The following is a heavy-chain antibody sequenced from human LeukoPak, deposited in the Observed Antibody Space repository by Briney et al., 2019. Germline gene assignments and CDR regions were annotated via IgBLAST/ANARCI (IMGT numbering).Heavy chain of an antibody. Sequence: SQTLSLTCAISGDSVSSNSVTWNWIKQSPSRGLEWLGRTYYRSTWYNDYAVSVRGRITVNPDTSKNQFSPHLNSVTPEDTAVYYCARRLTQYDCFDPWGQGILVTVSS. D-gene: IGHD2-2*01. J-gene: IGHJ5*02. CDR2: TYYRSTWYN. V-gene: IGHV6-1*01. CDR1: GDSVSSNSVT. CDR3: ARRLTQYDCFDP.